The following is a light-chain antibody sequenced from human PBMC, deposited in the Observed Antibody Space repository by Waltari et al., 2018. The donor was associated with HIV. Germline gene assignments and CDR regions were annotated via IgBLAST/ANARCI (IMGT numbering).Light chain of an antibody. CDR2: DNY. J-gene: IGLJ2*01. Sequence: QSVLTQPPSVSAAPGQKVTISCSGSTSNIGNNYVFWYQQLPGTVPKLLIYDNYDRPTGSPDRFSGSKSGTSATLGITGLQTGDEADYYCGTWDTSLNAGVFGGGTKLTVL. CDR1: TSNIGNNY. CDR3: GTWDTSLNAGV. V-gene: IGLV1-51*01.